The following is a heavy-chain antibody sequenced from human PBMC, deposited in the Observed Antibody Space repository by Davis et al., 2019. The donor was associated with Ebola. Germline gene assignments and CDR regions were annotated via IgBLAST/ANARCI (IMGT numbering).Heavy chain of an antibody. CDR1: GFTFTTYW. CDR3: VRDATRGGDFDY. V-gene: IGHV3-7*03. J-gene: IGHJ4*02. D-gene: IGHD2-15*01. Sequence: PGGSLRLSCAASGFTFTTYWMAWVRQVPGKGLEWVANIKEDGSKKYYMDSVKGRFTISRDNAKNSLYLQMNTLTAEDTALYYCVRDATRGGDFDYWGQGTLVTVSS. CDR2: IKEDGSKK.